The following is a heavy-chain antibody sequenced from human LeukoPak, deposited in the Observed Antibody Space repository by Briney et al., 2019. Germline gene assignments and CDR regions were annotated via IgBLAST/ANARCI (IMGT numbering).Heavy chain of an antibody. V-gene: IGHV4-61*02. D-gene: IGHD5-18*01. J-gene: IGHJ4*02. CDR2: IYTSGST. CDR3: ATLGYSYGTDY. Sequence: SQSLSLTCTVSGDSISSGNYYWTWIRQPAGKGLEWIGRIYTSGSTNYNPSLKSRVTISVDTSKNQFSLKLSSVTAADTAVYYCATLGYSYGTDYWGQGTLVTVPS. CDR1: GDSISSGNYY.